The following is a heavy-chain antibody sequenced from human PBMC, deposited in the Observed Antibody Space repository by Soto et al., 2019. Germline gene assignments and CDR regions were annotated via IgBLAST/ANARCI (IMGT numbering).Heavy chain of an antibody. CDR1: GVIFCNYK. D-gene: IGHD3-16*02. J-gene: IGHJ4*01. CDR3: ARGAHPNHIWGTYRLCYFDY. V-gene: IGHV3-74*01. Sequence: PGGSLRLSCAASGVIFCNYKMHWVRQAPGKGLVWVSRINTDGSITDYADSVKGRFTVSRDNPKNTLYLQMNSLRAEDTAVYYCARGAHPNHIWGTYRLCYFDYWGHGTLVTVSS. CDR2: INTDGSIT.